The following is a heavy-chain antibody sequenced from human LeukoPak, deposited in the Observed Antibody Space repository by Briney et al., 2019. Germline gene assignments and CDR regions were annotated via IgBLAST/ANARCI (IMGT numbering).Heavy chain of an antibody. J-gene: IGHJ3*02. CDR2: ISSSSSYI. CDR1: GFTFSSYS. Sequence: GGSLRLSCAASGFTFSSYSMNWVRQAPGKGLEWVSSISSSSSYIYYADSVKGRFTISRDNAKYSLYLQMNSLRAEDTAVYYCAREKSGSGWYGAFDIWGQGTMVSVSS. V-gene: IGHV3-21*01. D-gene: IGHD6-19*01. CDR3: AREKSGSGWYGAFDI.